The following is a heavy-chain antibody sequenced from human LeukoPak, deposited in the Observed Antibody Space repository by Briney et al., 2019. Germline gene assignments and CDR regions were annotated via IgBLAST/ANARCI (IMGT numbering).Heavy chain of an antibody. J-gene: IGHJ6*02. CDR2: IYYSGST. CDR1: GGSISSGGYY. D-gene: IGHD2-2*01. Sequence: PSETLSLTCTVSGGSISSGGYYWSWIRQHPGEGLEWIGYIYYSGSTYYNPSLKSRVTISVDTSKNQFSLKLSSVTAADTAVYYCAGSTSQYYYYGMDVWGQGTTVTVSS. V-gene: IGHV4-31*03. CDR3: AGSTSQYYYYGMDV.